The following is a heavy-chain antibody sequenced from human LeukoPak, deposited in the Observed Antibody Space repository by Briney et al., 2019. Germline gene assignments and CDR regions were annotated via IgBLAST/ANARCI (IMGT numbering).Heavy chain of an antibody. V-gene: IGHV3-74*01. CDR1: GFTFSSYW. J-gene: IGHJ6*02. D-gene: IGHD4-17*01. CDR2: INSDGSST. CDR3: AREDGERYYYYGMDV. Sequence: PGGSLRLSCAPSGFTFSSYWMHSVRQAPGKGLVWVSCINSDGSSTSYADSVKGRFTISRDNAKNTLYVQMNSMRAEHTAVYYCAREDGERYYYYGMDVRGQGTTVTVSS.